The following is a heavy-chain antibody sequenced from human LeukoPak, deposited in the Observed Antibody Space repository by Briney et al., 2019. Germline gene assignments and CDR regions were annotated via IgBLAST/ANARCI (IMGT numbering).Heavy chain of an antibody. V-gene: IGHV4-59*01. Sequence: PSETLSLTCTVSGGSISNYYWNWIRQPPGKGLEWIGYIYYSGNTNYNPSLKSRVTISKDTSKNQFSLKMSSVTAADTAVYYCVRVYGYGYYYMDVWGKGTTVTVSS. CDR2: IYYSGNT. J-gene: IGHJ6*03. D-gene: IGHD5-18*01. CDR3: VRVYGYGYYYMDV. CDR1: GGSISNYY.